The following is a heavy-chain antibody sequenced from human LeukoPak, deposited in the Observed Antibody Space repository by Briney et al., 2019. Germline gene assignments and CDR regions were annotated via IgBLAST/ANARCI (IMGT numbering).Heavy chain of an antibody. CDR3: ARQNDFEY. V-gene: IGHV4-39*01. D-gene: IGHD3-3*01. J-gene: IGHJ4*02. CDR1: GGSISSSSYY. CDR2: IYYSGST. Sequence: SETLSLTCTVSGGSISSSSYYWAWIRQPPGKGLGWIGSIYYSGSTYYNPSLKSRVTISVDTSKNQFSLRLSSVTAADTAVYYCARQNDFEYRGQGTLVTVSS.